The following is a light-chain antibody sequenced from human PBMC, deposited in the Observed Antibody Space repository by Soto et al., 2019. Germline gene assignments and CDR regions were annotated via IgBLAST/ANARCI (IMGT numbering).Light chain of an antibody. CDR3: QHYGSPPPIT. Sequence: DIVLTQSPGTLSLSPGERATLSCRASQSVRGTSLAWYQQKPGQAPRLLIYDASSRATGIPDRFSGGGSGTDFTLTISRLEPEDFAVYYCQHYGSPPPITFGQGTRLEIK. CDR2: DAS. V-gene: IGKV3-20*01. CDR1: QSVRGTS. J-gene: IGKJ5*01.